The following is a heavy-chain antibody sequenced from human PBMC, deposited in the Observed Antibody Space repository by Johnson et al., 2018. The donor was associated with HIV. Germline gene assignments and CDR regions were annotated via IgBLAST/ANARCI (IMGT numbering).Heavy chain of an antibody. Sequence: VQLVESGGGVVQPGRSLRLSCAASGFTFSSYAMHWVRQAPGKGLEWVAVISYDGSNKYYADSVKGRFTISRDNSKNTLYLQMNSLRAGDTAVYYCARDKGRSYRAFDIWGQGTMVTVSS. D-gene: IGHD3-16*02. J-gene: IGHJ3*02. V-gene: IGHV3-30-3*01. CDR2: ISYDGSNK. CDR3: ARDKGRSYRAFDI. CDR1: GFTFSSYA.